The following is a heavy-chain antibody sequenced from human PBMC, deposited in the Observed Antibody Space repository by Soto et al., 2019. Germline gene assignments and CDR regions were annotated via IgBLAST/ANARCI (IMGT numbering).Heavy chain of an antibody. CDR3: ARAPVQGSSSDQGGESDHYYYYGMDV. CDR2: IYYSGST. D-gene: IGHD3-16*01. CDR1: GGSVSSGSYY. Sequence: PSETLSLTCTVSGGSVSSGSYYWSWIRQPPGKGLEWIGYIYYSGSTNYNPSLKSRVTISVDTSKHQFSLKLSSVTAADTAVYFCARAPVQGSSSDQGGESDHYYYYGMDVWGRGTTVTVSS. J-gene: IGHJ6*02. V-gene: IGHV4-61*01.